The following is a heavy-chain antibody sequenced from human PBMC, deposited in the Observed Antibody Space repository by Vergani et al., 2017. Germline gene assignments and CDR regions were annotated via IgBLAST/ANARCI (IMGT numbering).Heavy chain of an antibody. CDR3: AKSPRRNNDYDSSTYYYMDV. V-gene: IGHV3-23*01. CDR2: LSGTGATT. J-gene: IGHJ6*03. CDR1: GFSFAGYA. Sequence: EAQLLESGGGLAQPGGSLRLSCAATGFSFAGYAMTWVRQAPGKGPEWVSTLSGTGATTYYADSVKGRFTISRDNSKNTLFLQMNNLRVEDTARYYCAKSPRRNNDYDSSTYYYMDVWGNGTTVTVS. D-gene: IGHD5-12*01.